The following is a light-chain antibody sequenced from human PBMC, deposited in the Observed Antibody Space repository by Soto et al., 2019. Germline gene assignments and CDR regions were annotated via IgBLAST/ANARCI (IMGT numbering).Light chain of an antibody. CDR2: GAS. V-gene: IGKV3-20*01. Sequence: EIVLTQSPGTLSLSPGERATLSCRASQSISSYYLAWYQQKPDQAPRLLIFGASSRATGIPDRFSGSGFGTDFTLTISGLEPEDFAVYFCHQYGNSSHTFGGGTKVEIK. J-gene: IGKJ4*01. CDR3: HQYGNSSHT. CDR1: QSISSYY.